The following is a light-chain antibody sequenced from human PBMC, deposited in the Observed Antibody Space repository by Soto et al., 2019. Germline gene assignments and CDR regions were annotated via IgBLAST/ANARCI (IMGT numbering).Light chain of an antibody. Sequence: QSVLTQPASVSGSPGQSITISCTGTSSDVGGYNYVSWYQQHPGKAPKLMIYDVSNRPSGVSNRFSGSKCGNTSSLTISGLQAEDEADYYCSSDTSSSTPPYVFGTGTKLTVL. V-gene: IGLV2-14*01. J-gene: IGLJ1*01. CDR2: DVS. CDR3: SSDTSSSTPPYV. CDR1: SSDVGGYNY.